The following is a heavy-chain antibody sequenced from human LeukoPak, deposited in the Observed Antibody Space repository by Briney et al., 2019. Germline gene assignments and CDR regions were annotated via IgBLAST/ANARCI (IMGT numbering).Heavy chain of an antibody. CDR3: ARAASSREILTGCHHRYGMDV. CDR2: INHSGST. Sequence: SETLSPTCAVYGGSFSAYYWSWIRQPPGKGLEWIGEINHSGSTNYNPSLKRRVTISVDTSRNQFSLKLSSVTAADTAVYYCARAASSREILTGCHHRYGMDVWGQGTTVTVSS. V-gene: IGHV4-34*01. D-gene: IGHD3-9*01. CDR1: GGSFSAYY. J-gene: IGHJ6*02.